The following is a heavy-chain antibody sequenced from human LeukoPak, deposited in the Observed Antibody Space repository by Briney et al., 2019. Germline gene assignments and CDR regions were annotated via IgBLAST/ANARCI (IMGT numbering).Heavy chain of an antibody. CDR2: ISSSSSYI. CDR1: GFTFSSYS. J-gene: IGHJ4*02. V-gene: IGHV3-21*01. Sequence: KAGGSLRLSCAASGFTFSSYSMNWVRQAPGKGLEWVSSISSSSSYIYYADSVKGRFTISRDNAKNSLYLQMNSLRAEDTAVYYCARDSPYSSGWYADYWGQGTLVTVSS. D-gene: IGHD6-19*01. CDR3: ARDSPYSSGWYADY.